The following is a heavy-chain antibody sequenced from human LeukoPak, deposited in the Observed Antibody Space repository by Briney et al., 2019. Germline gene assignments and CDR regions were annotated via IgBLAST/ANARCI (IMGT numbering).Heavy chain of an antibody. CDR2: ISSNGGST. J-gene: IGHJ4*02. CDR1: GFTFSSYA. D-gene: IGHD6-19*01. Sequence: QPGGSLRLSCSSSGFTFSSYAMHWVRQAPGKGLEYVSAISSNGGSTYYADSVKGRFTISRDNSKNTLYLQMSSLRAEDTAVYYCVKDRSYYSSGLSYWGQGTLVTVSS. CDR3: VKDRSYYSSGLSY. V-gene: IGHV3-64D*06.